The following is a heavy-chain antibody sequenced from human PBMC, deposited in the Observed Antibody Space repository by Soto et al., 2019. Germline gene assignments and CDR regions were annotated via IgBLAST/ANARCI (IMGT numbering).Heavy chain of an antibody. CDR3: VRDSGSGYDL. V-gene: IGHV1-18*01. CDR1: GYTFRSHG. J-gene: IGHJ5*02. Sequence: QVQLVQSAAEVKKPGASVKVSCATSGYTFRSHGISWVRQATGQGLEWMGWISAYNGNTNYVQRFQGRVTMTTDSSTSTAYTELRSLSSDNTAVYYCVRDSGSGYDLWGQGTRVTVSA. CDR2: ISAYNGNT. D-gene: IGHD3-22*01.